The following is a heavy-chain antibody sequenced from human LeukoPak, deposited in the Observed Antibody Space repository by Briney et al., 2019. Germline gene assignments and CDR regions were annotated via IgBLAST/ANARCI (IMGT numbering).Heavy chain of an antibody. D-gene: IGHD6-19*01. CDR1: GFTFSNAW. Sequence: GGSLRLSCAASGFTFSNAWMSWVRQAPGKGLEWVGRIKSRTDGGTTDYAAPVKGRFTISRDDSKNTLYLQMNSLKTEDTAVYYCTIDLSGLGQWLGNWGQGTLVTVSS. CDR3: TIDLSGLGQWLGN. V-gene: IGHV3-15*01. J-gene: IGHJ4*02. CDR2: IKSRTDGGTT.